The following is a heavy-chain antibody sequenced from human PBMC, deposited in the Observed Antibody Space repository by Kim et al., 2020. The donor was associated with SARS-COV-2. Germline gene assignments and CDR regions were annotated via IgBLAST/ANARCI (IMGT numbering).Heavy chain of an antibody. J-gene: IGHJ6*02. Sequence: ADSMKGRITISRDNAKNTLNLQMNSLRAEDTAVYYCVRDSFANYYYYGMDVWGQGTTVTVSS. CDR3: VRDSFANYYYYGMDV. V-gene: IGHV3-74*01.